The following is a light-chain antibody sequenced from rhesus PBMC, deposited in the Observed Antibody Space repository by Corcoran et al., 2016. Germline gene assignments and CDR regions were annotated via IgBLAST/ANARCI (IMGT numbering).Light chain of an antibody. CDR3: QQHGKSPLT. Sequence: DIQMTQSPSSLSASVGDRVTITCRASQDINNWLAWYQQKPGKAPNLMIYGASNLERGVPSRFSGRGSGTDFTLPISSLEPADIATYYCQQHGKSPLTFGGGTKVEIK. J-gene: IGKJ4*01. CDR2: GAS. V-gene: IGKV1-69*01. CDR1: QDINNW.